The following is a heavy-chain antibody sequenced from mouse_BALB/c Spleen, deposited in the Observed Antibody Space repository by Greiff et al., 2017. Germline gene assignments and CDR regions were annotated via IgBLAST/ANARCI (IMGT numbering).Heavy chain of an antibody. CDR3: ARRDDGLDY. Sequence: EVQLVESGPGLVKPSQSLSLTCTVTGYLITSDYAWNWIRQFPGNKLEWMGYISYSGSTSYNPSLKSRISITRDTSKNQFFLQLNSVTTEDTATYYCARRDDGLDYWGQGTTLTVSS. V-gene: IGHV3-2*02. CDR2: ISYSGST. CDR1: GYLITSDYA. J-gene: IGHJ2*01. D-gene: IGHD2-3*01.